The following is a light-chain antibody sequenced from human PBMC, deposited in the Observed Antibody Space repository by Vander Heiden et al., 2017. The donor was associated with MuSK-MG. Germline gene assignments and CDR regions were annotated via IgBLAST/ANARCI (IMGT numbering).Light chain of an antibody. V-gene: IGKV3-15*01. CDR3: QQYNNWPPLT. Sequence: EIVMTPSPATLSVSPGERATLSCRASQSVSSNLAWYQQKPGQAPRLLIYGASTRATGIPARFSGSGYETEFTLTISSRQSEDFAVYYCQQYNNWPPLTFGGGTKVEIK. CDR1: QSVSSN. CDR2: GAS. J-gene: IGKJ4*01.